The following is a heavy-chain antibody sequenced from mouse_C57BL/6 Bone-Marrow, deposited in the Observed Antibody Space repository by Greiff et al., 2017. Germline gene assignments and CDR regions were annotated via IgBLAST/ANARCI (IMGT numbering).Heavy chain of an antibody. Sequence: VQLQQSGPELVKPGASVKISCKASGYSFTGYYMNWVKQSPEKSLEWIGEINPSTGGTTYNQKFKAKATLTVDKSSSTAYMQLKSLTSEDSAVYYCARHYYGSRRYFDVWGTGTTVTVSS. CDR1: GYSFTGYY. J-gene: IGHJ1*03. V-gene: IGHV1-42*01. CDR3: ARHYYGSRRYFDV. D-gene: IGHD1-1*01. CDR2: INPSTGGT.